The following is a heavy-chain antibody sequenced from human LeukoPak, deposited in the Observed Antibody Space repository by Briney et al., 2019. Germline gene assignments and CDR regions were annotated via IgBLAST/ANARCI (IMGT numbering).Heavy chain of an antibody. CDR1: GFTFDDYA. Sequence: GGSLRLSCAASGFTFDDYAMHWVRQAPGKGLEWVSGISWNSGSIGYADSVKGRFTISRDNAKNSLYLQMNSLRAEDTAVYYCARVSGSGGWGQGTLVTVSS. J-gene: IGHJ4*02. CDR2: ISWNSGSI. CDR3: ARVSGSGG. V-gene: IGHV3-9*01. D-gene: IGHD6-19*01.